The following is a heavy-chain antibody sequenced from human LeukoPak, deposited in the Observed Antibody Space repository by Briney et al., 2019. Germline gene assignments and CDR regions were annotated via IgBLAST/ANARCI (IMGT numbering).Heavy chain of an antibody. Sequence: GGSLRLSCAASGFDVGRNYMTWVRQAPGKGLEWVSFIYSGGATYYADSVRGRFAISRDSSKNTLYLQMNSLRVEDTAVYYCARVPGYSWGQGTLVTVSS. J-gene: IGHJ4*02. CDR2: IYSGGAT. CDR3: ARVPGYS. D-gene: IGHD6-13*01. V-gene: IGHV3-53*01. CDR1: GFDVGRNY.